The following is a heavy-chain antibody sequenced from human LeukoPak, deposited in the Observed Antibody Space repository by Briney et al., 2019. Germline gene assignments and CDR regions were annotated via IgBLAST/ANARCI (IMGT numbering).Heavy chain of an antibody. D-gene: IGHD3-10*01. J-gene: IGHJ4*02. V-gene: IGHV3-21*01. CDR2: ISSGGNYT. CDR1: GFTFSSYN. Sequence: PGGSLRLSCAASGFTFSSYNMNWVRQAPGKGLEWVSSISSGGNYTYYADSVRGRFTISRDNAKNSLYLQMNSLRAEDTAVYYCVYEVGSGCFDYWGQGTLVTVSS. CDR3: VYEVGSGCFDY.